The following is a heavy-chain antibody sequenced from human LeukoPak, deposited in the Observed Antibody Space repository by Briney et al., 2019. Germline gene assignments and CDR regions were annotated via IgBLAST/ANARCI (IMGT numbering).Heavy chain of an antibody. Sequence: PTGRSLRLSCAASGFTFSSYGMHWVRQAPGKGLEWVAVISCDGSNKYYEDSVKGRFTISRDNSKNTLYLQMNSLRADDTAVYYCARDLHTTGDYWGQGTLVTVSS. CDR3: ARDLHTTGDY. CDR1: GFTFSSYG. D-gene: IGHD1-1*01. J-gene: IGHJ4*02. CDR2: ISCDGSNK. V-gene: IGHV3-30*03.